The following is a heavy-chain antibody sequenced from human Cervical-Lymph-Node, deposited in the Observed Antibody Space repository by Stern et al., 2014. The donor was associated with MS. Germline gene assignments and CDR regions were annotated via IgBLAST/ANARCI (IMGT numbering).Heavy chain of an antibody. V-gene: IGHV1-46*01. D-gene: IGHD4-23*01. Sequence: QVQLVQSGAEVKKPGASVKVFCKASGYAFPYYYMHWVRQAPGQGLEWVGLIHPVVGRTMYAQKFQGRITMTRDTSTSTVFMELSSLRSEDTAVYYCARDDGGNSELGYWGQGTLVTVSS. CDR3: ARDDGGNSELGY. CDR2: IHPVVGRT. J-gene: IGHJ4*02. CDR1: GYAFPYYY.